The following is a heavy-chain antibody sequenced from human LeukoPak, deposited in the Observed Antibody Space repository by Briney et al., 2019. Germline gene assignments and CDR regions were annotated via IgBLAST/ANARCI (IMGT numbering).Heavy chain of an antibody. Sequence: PGGSLRLSCAASGFTFSSYSMNWVRQAPGKGLEWVSYISSSSSTIYYADSVKGRFTISRDNAKNSLYLQMNNLRDEDTAVYYCARNRQSSSWYDYYYGMDVWGQGTTVTVSS. CDR2: ISSSSSTI. V-gene: IGHV3-48*02. CDR1: GFTFSSYS. D-gene: IGHD6-13*01. J-gene: IGHJ6*02. CDR3: ARNRQSSSWYDYYYGMDV.